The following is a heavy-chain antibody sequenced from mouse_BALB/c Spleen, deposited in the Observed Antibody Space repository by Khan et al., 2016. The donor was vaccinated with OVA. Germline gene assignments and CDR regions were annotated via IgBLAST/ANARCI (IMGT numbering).Heavy chain of an antibody. J-gene: IGHJ2*01. CDR2: INPTSGYT. Sequence: QMQLEESGAELAKPGASVKMSCTASGYTFTSYWMHWIKQRPGQGLEWIGYINPTSGYTDYNQKFMDKATLTADKSSSTAYMQLSSLTSDDSAVYYCARDRIDYWGQGTALTVSS. V-gene: IGHV1-7*01. CDR1: GYTFTSYW. CDR3: ARDRIDY.